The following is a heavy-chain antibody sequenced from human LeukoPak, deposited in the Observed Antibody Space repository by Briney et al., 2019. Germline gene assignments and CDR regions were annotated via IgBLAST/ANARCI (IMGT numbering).Heavy chain of an antibody. Sequence: GGSLRLSCAASGFTVSSNYMSWVRQAPGKGLEWVSVIYSGGSTYYADSVKGRFTISRDNSKNTLYLQMNSLRAEDMAVYYCARLHFYYFDYWGQGTLVTVSS. D-gene: IGHD2/OR15-2a*01. CDR3: ARLHFYYFDY. CDR2: IYSGGST. CDR1: GFTVSSNY. J-gene: IGHJ4*02. V-gene: IGHV3-53*01.